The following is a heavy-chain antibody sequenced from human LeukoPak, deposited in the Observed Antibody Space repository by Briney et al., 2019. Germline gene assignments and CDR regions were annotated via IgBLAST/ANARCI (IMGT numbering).Heavy chain of an antibody. J-gene: IGHJ5*02. CDR3: ARGGWFFEP. V-gene: IGHV3-7*05. CDR1: GFTLSSYW. D-gene: IGHD3-10*01. Sequence: GGSLRLSCAPSGFTLSSYWTSWVRQAPGKGLEWVANIKQDGSETNYVDSVKGRLTISRDNAKNSLFLQMNYLRAGDTAVYHCARGGWFFEPWGEGALVSVSS. CDR2: IKQDGSET.